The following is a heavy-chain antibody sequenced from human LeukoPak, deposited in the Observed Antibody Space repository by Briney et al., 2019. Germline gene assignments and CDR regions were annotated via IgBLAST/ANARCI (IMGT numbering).Heavy chain of an antibody. Sequence: SETLSLTCTVSGGSISSYYWSWIRQPPGKGLEWIGYIYYSGSTDYNPSLKSRVTISVDTSKNQFSLKLSSVTAADTAVYYCVVGSGSYLRFDYWGQGTLVTVSS. J-gene: IGHJ4*02. CDR3: VVGSGSYLRFDY. V-gene: IGHV4-59*01. CDR2: IYYSGST. CDR1: GGSISSYY. D-gene: IGHD3-10*01.